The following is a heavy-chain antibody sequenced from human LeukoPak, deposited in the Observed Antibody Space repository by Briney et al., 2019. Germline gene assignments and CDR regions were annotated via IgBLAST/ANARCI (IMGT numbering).Heavy chain of an antibody. V-gene: IGHV4-61*02. J-gene: IGHJ4*02. CDR1: GGSISSGSYY. D-gene: IGHD2-2*01. CDR3: ASRHCSSTSCFNN. CDR2: IYTSGST. Sequence: PSQTLSLTCTVYGGSISSGSYYWSWIRQPAWKGLEWIGRIYTSGSTNYNPSLKSRVTISVDTSKNQFSLKLSSVTAADTAVYYCASRHCSSTSCFNNWGQGTLVTVSS.